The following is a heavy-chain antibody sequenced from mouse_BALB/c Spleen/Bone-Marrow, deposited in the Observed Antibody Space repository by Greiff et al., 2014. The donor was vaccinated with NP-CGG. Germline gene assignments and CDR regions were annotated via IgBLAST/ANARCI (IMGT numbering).Heavy chain of an antibody. CDR3: TRSNYGYWYFDV. CDR1: GYTFSSYY. CDR2: INPSNGGT. V-gene: IGHV1S120*01. Sequence: QVQLQQSGAELVKPGASVKLSCKASGYTFSSYYMYWVKQRPGQGLEWIGEINPSNGGTKFNEKFKSKATLTVDKSSSTAYMQXXXXXXEDSAVYYCTRSNYGYWYFDVWGAGTTVTVSS. J-gene: IGHJ1*01. D-gene: IGHD1-1*01.